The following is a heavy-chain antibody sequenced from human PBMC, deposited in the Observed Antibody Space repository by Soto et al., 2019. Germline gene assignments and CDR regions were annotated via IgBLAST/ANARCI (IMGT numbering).Heavy chain of an antibody. CDR2: IYYSGST. CDR1: GGSISSSSYY. CDR3: PVGLDYYYYGMDV. Sequence: SETLSLTCTVSGGSISSSSYYWGWIRQPPGKGLEWIGSIYYSGSTYYNPSLKSRVTISVDTSKNQFSLKLSSVTAADTAVYYCPVGLDYYYYGMDVWGQGTTVTVSS. J-gene: IGHJ6*02. D-gene: IGHD3-3*01. V-gene: IGHV4-39*01.